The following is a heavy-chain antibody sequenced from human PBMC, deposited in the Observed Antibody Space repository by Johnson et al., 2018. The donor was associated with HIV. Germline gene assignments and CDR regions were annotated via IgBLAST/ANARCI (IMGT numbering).Heavy chain of an antibody. Sequence: QVQLVESGGGVVQPGRSLRLSCAASGFTFSSYWMSWVRQAPGKGLEWVAVTSYDGSNKYYADSVKGRFTISRDNSKNTLYLQMNSLRAEDTAVYYCAKSGLFVLVVYAPDVFDIWGQGTMVTVSS. CDR2: TSYDGSNK. J-gene: IGHJ3*02. CDR3: AKSGLFVLVVYAPDVFDI. V-gene: IGHV3-30*18. CDR1: GFTFSSYW. D-gene: IGHD2-8*02.